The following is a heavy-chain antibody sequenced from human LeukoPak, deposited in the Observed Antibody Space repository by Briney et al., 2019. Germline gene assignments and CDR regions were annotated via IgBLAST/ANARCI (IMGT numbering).Heavy chain of an antibody. CDR1: GFTFSNAY. V-gene: IGHV3-15*01. Sequence: GSLRLSCAASGFTFSNAYMNWVRQAPGEGLEWVGRLKSKNDGGAAGCAAPVKDRFTISRDDSKNTLYLQMDNMRIDDTAVYYCTAYGASTGFASNIWGQGTMVTVSS. J-gene: IGHJ3*02. D-gene: IGHD4-17*01. CDR3: TAYGASTGFASNI. CDR2: LKSKNDGGAA.